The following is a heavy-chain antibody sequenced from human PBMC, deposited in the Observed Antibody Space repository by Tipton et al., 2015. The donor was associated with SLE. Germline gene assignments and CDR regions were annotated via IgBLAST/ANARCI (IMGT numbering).Heavy chain of an antibody. Sequence: SLRLSCAASGFTFSSYAMSWVRQAPGKGLEWVSGISGNVGTTDYADAVKGRFTVSRDNARNTLYLQMNSLRTEDTAVYYCARVMGPGWGQGTLVTVSS. J-gene: IGHJ4*02. D-gene: IGHD3-16*01. V-gene: IGHV3-23*01. CDR3: ARVMGPG. CDR2: ISGNVGTT. CDR1: GFTFSSYA.